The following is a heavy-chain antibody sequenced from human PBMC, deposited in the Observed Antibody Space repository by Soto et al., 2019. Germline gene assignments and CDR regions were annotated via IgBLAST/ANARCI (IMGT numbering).Heavy chain of an antibody. J-gene: IGHJ5*02. CDR2: INSDGSRT. CDR3: ARVLTGSWNWFDP. Sequence: EVQLVESGGGLVQPGESLRLSCAASGFTFSSYWMHWVRQAPGKGLVWVSRINSDGSRTNYADSVKGRFTVSRDNAKNTQYLQMNSLRAEDTAVYYGARVLTGSWNWFDPWGQGTLVTVSS. V-gene: IGHV3-74*01. D-gene: IGHD6-13*01. CDR1: GFTFSSYW.